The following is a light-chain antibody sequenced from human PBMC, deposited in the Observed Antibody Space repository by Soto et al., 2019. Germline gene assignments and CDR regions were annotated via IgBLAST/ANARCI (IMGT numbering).Light chain of an antibody. CDR1: QSLDGN. V-gene: IGKV3-15*01. CDR2: SAS. Sequence: EIVMTQSPATLSVSPGERATLSCRASQSLDGNLAWFQQKPGQAPRLLISSASTRATGIPARFSGSGSATEFSLTVSGVHSEDFAVYFCQQYYTWPWTFCQGTKLEIK. J-gene: IGKJ1*01. CDR3: QQYYTWPWT.